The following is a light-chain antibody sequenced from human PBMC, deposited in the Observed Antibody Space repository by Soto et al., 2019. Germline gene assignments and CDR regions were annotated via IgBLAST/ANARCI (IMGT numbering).Light chain of an antibody. Sequence: VIWMTQSPSLLSASTGDRVTISCRVSQGISSYLAWYQQKPGKAPELLIYAASTLQSVVPSRFSGSGSGTDFTLTISCLQSEEFATYYCHQYYSFPRTCGQGTKREIK. V-gene: IGKV1D-8*01. CDR2: AAS. CDR3: HQYYSFPRT. J-gene: IGKJ2*01. CDR1: QGISSY.